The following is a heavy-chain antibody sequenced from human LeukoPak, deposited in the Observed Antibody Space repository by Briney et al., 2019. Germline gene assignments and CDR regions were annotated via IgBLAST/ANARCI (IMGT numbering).Heavy chain of an antibody. D-gene: IGHD6-13*01. CDR2: ISSSSSTI. J-gene: IGHJ5*02. CDR1: GFTFSSYS. V-gene: IGHV3-48*02. Sequence: GGSLRLSCAASGFTFSSYSMNWVRQAPGKGLEWVSYISSSSSTIYYADSVKGRFTISRDNAKNSLYLQMNSLRDEDTAVYYCARENGSSWYQNNWFDPWGQGTLVTVSS. CDR3: ARENGSSWYQNNWFDP.